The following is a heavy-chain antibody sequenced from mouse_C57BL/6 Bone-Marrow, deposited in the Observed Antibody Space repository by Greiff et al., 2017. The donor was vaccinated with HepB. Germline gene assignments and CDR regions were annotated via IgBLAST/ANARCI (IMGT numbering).Heavy chain of an antibody. CDR1: GYTFTNYW. Sequence: VQLQQSGAELVRPGTSVKMSCKASGYTFTNYWIGWAKQRPGHGLEWIGDIYPGGGYTNYNEKFKGKATLTADKSSSTAYMQFSSLTSEDSAIYYCARGITTRGYYFDYWGQGTTLTVSS. V-gene: IGHV1-63*01. CDR3: ARGITTRGYYFDY. CDR2: IYPGGGYT. J-gene: IGHJ2*01. D-gene: IGHD2-4*01.